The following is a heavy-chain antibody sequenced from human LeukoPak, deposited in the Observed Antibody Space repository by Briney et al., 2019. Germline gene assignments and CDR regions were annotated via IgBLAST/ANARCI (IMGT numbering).Heavy chain of an antibody. V-gene: IGHV3-74*01. CDR1: GFTFSGYW. Sequence: PGGSLRLSCAASGFTFSGYWMHWVRQAPGKGLVWVSRISSDGRGTTYADSVKGRFTISRDNAKNTLYLQMNSLRVEDAAVYYCARDRNWEHYFDYWGQGTLVTVSS. CDR2: ISSDGRGT. J-gene: IGHJ4*02. D-gene: IGHD7-27*01. CDR3: ARDRNWEHYFDY.